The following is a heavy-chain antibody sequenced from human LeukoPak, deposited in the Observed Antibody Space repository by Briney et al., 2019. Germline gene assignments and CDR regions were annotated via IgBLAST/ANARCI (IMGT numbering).Heavy chain of an antibody. CDR1: GFTFSSYA. Sequence: GGSLRLSCAASGFTFSSYAMSWVRQAPGKGLEWVSAISGSGGSTYYADSVKGRFTISRDNSKNTLYLQMNSLRAEDTAVYYCAKGGFVGTAISLRYYFDYWGQGTLVTVSS. V-gene: IGHV3-23*01. CDR2: ISGSGGST. D-gene: IGHD5-18*01. J-gene: IGHJ4*02. CDR3: AKGGFVGTAISLRYYFDY.